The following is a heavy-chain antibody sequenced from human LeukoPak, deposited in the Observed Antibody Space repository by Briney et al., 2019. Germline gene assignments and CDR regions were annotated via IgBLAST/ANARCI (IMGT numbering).Heavy chain of an antibody. V-gene: IGHV3-21*01. J-gene: IGHJ6*02. CDR2: ISSSSSYI. CDR3: ARGLGYCGGDCYSSSYGMDV. CDR1: GFTFSSYS. Sequence: GGSLRLSCAASGFTFSSYSMNWVRQAPGKGLEWVSSISSSSSYIYYADSVKGRFTISRDNAKNSLYLQMNSLRAEDTAVYYCARGLGYCGGDCYSSSYGMDVWGQGATVTVSS. D-gene: IGHD2-21*02.